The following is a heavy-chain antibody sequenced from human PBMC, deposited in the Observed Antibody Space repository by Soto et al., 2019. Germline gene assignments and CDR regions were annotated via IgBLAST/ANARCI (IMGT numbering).Heavy chain of an antibody. Sequence: PSETLSHTCTVSGGSIRSHYWSWIRQPPGKGLEWIGYIYYSGSTNYNPSLKSRVTISVDTSKNQFSLKLSSVTAADTAVYYCARAWGYYFDYWGQGTLVTVS. CDR2: IYYSGST. CDR3: ARAWGYYFDY. CDR1: GGSIRSHY. V-gene: IGHV4-59*11. J-gene: IGHJ4*02. D-gene: IGHD3-16*01.